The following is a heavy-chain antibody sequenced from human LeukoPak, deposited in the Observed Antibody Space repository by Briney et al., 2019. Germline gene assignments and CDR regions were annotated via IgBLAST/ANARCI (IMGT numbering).Heavy chain of an antibody. D-gene: IGHD6-13*01. CDR1: GGSVSSTAYY. J-gene: IGHJ5*02. Sequence: PSETLSLTCTVSGGSVSSTAYYWGRIRQPPGKGLKWIGSISYSGITYYDPSLTGRVTISVDTSKNQFSLTLSSVTAADSAMYYCARGKSIAAGAAWGQGTLVTVSS. CDR3: ARGKSIAAGAA. CDR2: ISYSGIT. V-gene: IGHV4-39*07.